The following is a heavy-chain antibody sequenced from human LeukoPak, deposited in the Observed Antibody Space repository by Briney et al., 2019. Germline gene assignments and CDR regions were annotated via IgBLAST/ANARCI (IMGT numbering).Heavy chain of an antibody. CDR1: GYTFTGYY. Sequence: APVKVSCKASGYTFTGYYIHWVRQAPGQGLEWMGWINPNSGGTNYAQKFQGRVTMTRDTSISTAYMELSSLRSDDTAVYYCARDQEGIAVPGTKGRAFDPWGQGTLVTVSS. CDR3: ARDQEGIAVPGTKGRAFDP. J-gene: IGHJ5*02. V-gene: IGHV1-2*02. CDR2: INPNSGGT. D-gene: IGHD6-19*01.